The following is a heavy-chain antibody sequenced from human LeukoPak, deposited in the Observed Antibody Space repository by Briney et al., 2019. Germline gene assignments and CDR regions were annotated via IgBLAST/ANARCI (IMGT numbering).Heavy chain of an antibody. D-gene: IGHD4-11*01. Sequence: GGSLRLSCAASGFTFSSYSMNWVRQAPGKGLEWVSSISSSSSYIYYADSVKGRLTISRDNAKNSLYLQMNSLRAEDAAVYYCARDYSILYYYMDVWGKGTTVTVSS. V-gene: IGHV3-21*01. CDR2: ISSSSSYI. J-gene: IGHJ6*03. CDR1: GFTFSSYS. CDR3: ARDYSILYYYMDV.